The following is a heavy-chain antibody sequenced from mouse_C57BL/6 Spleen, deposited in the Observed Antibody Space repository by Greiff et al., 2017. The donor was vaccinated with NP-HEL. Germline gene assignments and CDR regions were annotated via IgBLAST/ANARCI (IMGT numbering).Heavy chain of an antibody. J-gene: IGHJ2*01. CDR1: GYTFTSYW. V-gene: IGHV1-7*01. D-gene: IGHD1-1*01. Sequence: VQLQQSGAELAKPGASVKLSCKASGYTFTSYWMHWVKQRPGQGLEWIGYINPSSGYTKYNQKFKDKATLTADKSSSTAYMQLSSLTYEDSAVYYCARCYYGSSYPFDYWGQGTTLTVSS. CDR3: ARCYYGSSYPFDY. CDR2: INPSSGYT.